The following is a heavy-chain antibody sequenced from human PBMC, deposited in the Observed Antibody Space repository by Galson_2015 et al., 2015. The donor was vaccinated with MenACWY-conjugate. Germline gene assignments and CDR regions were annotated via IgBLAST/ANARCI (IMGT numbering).Heavy chain of an antibody. CDR3: ARAKEQWLSKTLDR. CDR1: GFTFSSSW. V-gene: IGHV3-7*01. J-gene: IGHJ3*01. CDR2: IKHDASGK. Sequence: SLRLSCAASGFTFSSSWMGWVRQAPGKGLEWVANIKHDASGKYYVDSVKGRFIISRDNAKNSLYLQMDSLRAEDTAMYFCARAKEQWLSKTLDRWGQGTMVTVSS. D-gene: IGHD6-19*01.